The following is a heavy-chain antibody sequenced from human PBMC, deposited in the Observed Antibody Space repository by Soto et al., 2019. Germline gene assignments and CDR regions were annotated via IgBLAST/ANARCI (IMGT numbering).Heavy chain of an antibody. CDR3: AKDWQQWVHYYGMEV. V-gene: IGHV3-30*18. CDR2: ISYDGSNK. Sequence: QVQLVESGGGVVQPGRSLRLSCAASGFTFSSYGMHWVRQAPGKGLEWVAVISYDGSNKYYADSVKGRFTMSRDNSKKTLYLEMNSLRAEDTAVYYCAKDWQQWVHYYGMEVWGQGTTVTVSS. D-gene: IGHD6-19*01. CDR1: GFTFSSYG. J-gene: IGHJ6*02.